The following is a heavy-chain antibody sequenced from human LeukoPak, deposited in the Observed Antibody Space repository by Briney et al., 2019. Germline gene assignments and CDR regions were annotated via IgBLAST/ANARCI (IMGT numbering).Heavy chain of an antibody. Sequence: GGSLRLSRAASGFTFSDCYMSWIRQAPGKGLEWVSYISSSGSTIYYADSVKGRFTISRDNAKNSLYLRMNSLRAEDTAVYYWASGENYSDCSCYYFFDFWGQGTLVTVSS. CDR1: GFTFSDCY. V-gene: IGHV3-11*01. J-gene: IGHJ4*02. CDR3: ASGENYSDCSCYYFFDF. CDR2: ISSSGSTI. D-gene: IGHD3-22*01.